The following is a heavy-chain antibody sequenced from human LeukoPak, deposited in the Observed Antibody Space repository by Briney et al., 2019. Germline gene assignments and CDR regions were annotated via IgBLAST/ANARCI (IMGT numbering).Heavy chain of an antibody. V-gene: IGHV3-21*01. CDR1: GFTFSSYS. Sequence: GGSLRLSCAASGFTFSSYSMNWVRQAPGKGLEWVSSISSSSYIYYADSVKGRFTISRDNAKNSLYLQMNSLRAEDTAVYYCARSSGGSWFWFDPWGQGTLVTVSS. CDR2: ISSSSYI. J-gene: IGHJ5*02. D-gene: IGHD2-15*01. CDR3: ARSSGGSWFWFDP.